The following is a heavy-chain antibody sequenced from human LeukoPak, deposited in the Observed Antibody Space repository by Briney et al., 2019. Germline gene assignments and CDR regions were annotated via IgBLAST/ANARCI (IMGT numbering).Heavy chain of an antibody. Sequence: GGSLRLTCAASGFTFGSYGMHWVRQAPGKGLEWVAVISYDGSNKYYADSVKGRFTISRDNSKNTLYLQMNSLRAEDTAVYYCAKDSLSYYDILTGYYSPTYWGQGTLVTVSS. CDR3: AKDSLSYYDILTGYYSPTY. CDR1: GFTFGSYG. D-gene: IGHD3-9*01. V-gene: IGHV3-30*18. CDR2: ISYDGSNK. J-gene: IGHJ4*02.